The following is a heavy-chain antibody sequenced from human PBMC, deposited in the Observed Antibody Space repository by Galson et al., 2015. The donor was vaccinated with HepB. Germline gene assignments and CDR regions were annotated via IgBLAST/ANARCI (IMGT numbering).Heavy chain of an antibody. J-gene: IGHJ3*02. Sequence: MSWVRQAPGKGLEWVSAISGSGGSTYYADSVKGRFTISRDNSKNTLYLQMNSLRTEDTAVHYCAKVGGWAVPAAASDIWGQGTMVTVSS. D-gene: IGHD2-2*01. CDR2: ISGSGGST. CDR3: AKVGGWAVPAAASDI. V-gene: IGHV3-23*01.